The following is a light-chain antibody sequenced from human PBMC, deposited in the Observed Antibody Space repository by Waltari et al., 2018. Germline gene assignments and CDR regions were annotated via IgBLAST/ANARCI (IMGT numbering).Light chain of an antibody. CDR3: QQYSTSPTWT. J-gene: IGKJ1*01. CDR1: QSVSSSF. V-gene: IGKV3-20*01. CDR2: GAS. Sequence: EIVLTQSPGTLSLSPGERATLSCRASQSVSSSFLAWYQQKPGQAPRLLIYGASSRATGIPDRFSGSWSGTVFTLTISRLEPEDFAVYYCQQYSTSPTWTFGQGTKVEIK.